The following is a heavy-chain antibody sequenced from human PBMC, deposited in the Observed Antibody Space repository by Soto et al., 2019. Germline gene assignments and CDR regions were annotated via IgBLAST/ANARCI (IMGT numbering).Heavy chain of an antibody. Sequence: ASVKVSCKASGYTFTSYYMHWVRQAPGQGLEWMGIINPSGGSTSYAQKFQGRVTMTRDTSTCTVYMELSSLRSEDTAVYYCARDGVVVVPAAMDGATYYYYYMDVWGKGTTVTVSS. V-gene: IGHV1-46*03. CDR3: ARDGVVVVPAAMDGATYYYYYMDV. D-gene: IGHD2-2*01. J-gene: IGHJ6*03. CDR1: GYTFTSYY. CDR2: INPSGGST.